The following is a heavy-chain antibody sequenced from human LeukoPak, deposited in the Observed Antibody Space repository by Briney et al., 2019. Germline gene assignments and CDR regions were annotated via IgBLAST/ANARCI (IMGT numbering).Heavy chain of an antibody. V-gene: IGHV4-59*08. Sequence: SETLSLTCTVPGGSISSYYWSWIRQPPGKGLEWIGYIYYSGSTNYNPSLKSRVTISVDTSKNQFSLKLSSVTAADTAVYYCASRYDYSNYIDYWGQGTLVTVSS. CDR1: GGSISSYY. CDR2: IYYSGST. J-gene: IGHJ4*02. D-gene: IGHD4-11*01. CDR3: ASRYDYSNYIDY.